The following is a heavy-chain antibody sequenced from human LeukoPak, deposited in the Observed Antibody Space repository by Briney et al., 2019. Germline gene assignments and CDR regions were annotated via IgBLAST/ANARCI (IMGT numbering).Heavy chain of an antibody. CDR2: VDPSGST. V-gene: IGHV4-38-2*01. CDR1: GYSISSDYY. CDR3: ATVGASHYGDWYFAY. Sequence: ETLSLTCAVSGYSISSDYYWGWIRQPPGKGLEWIGNVDPSGSTYYNPSLKSRATISLDTSKKQFSLKLTSVTAADTAVYYCATVGASHYGDWYFAYWGQGTLVTVSS. D-gene: IGHD4-17*01. J-gene: IGHJ4*02.